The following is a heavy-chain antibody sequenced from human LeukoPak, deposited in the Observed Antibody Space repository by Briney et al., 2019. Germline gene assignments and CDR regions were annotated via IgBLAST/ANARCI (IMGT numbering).Heavy chain of an antibody. V-gene: IGHV4-34*01. D-gene: IGHD5-18*01. CDR3: ARVKRGYSYGS. CDR2: INHSGST. J-gene: IGHJ4*02. Sequence: SETLSLTCAVYGGSFSGYYWSWIRQPPGKGLEWIGEINHSGSTNYNPSLKSRVTISVDTSKNQFSLKLSSVTAADTAVYYCARVKRGYSYGSWGQGTLVTVSS. CDR1: GGSFSGYY.